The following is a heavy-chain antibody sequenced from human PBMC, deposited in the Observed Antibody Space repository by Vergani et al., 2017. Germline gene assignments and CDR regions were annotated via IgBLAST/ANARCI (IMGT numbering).Heavy chain of an antibody. Sequence: EVQLVESGGGLVQAGGSLRLSCAASGFTFSNYWIAWVRQAPGKGLEWVANIKRDGSEIKLADSLKGRFNVSRDNGINVVFLQMNHLRVDDTATYFCAKEELPLTGYLDHWGQGTLVTVSP. D-gene: IGHD3-9*01. CDR3: AKEELPLTGYLDH. J-gene: IGHJ4*02. CDR1: GFTFSNYW. V-gene: IGHV3-7*01. CDR2: IKRDGSEI.